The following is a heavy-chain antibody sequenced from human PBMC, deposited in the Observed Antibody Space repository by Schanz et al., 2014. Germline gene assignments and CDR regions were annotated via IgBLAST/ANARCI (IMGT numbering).Heavy chain of an antibody. J-gene: IGHJ3*02. CDR2: ISRDGTTS. V-gene: IGHV3-11*01. D-gene: IGHD7-27*01. Sequence: VQLVESGGGLLQPGGSLRLSCAVSGFTVNTNYMNWIRQAPGKGLEWLSYISRDGTTSYYADSVKGRFTISRDNAKNSLYLEMTSLRGEDTAVYYCARENLNWEAFDIWGQGTVVTVSS. CDR1: GFTVNTNY. CDR3: ARENLNWEAFDI.